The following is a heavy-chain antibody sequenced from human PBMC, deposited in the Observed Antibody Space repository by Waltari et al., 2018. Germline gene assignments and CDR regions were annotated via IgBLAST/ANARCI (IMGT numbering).Heavy chain of an antibody. CDR2: VSGSWCST. CDR3: AKYPQFRGGAFDY. D-gene: IGHD2-15*01. Sequence: EVQLLESGGGLVQPGGSLRLSCAGSGFTFSSYVMTWVRQGPGKGREWVSTVSGSWCSTYFADSVKGRFTISMDNSKNTVYLQMSSLRAEDTAIYYCAKYPQFRGGAFDYWGQGTLVTVSS. J-gene: IGHJ4*02. CDR1: GFTFSSYV. V-gene: IGHV3-23*01.